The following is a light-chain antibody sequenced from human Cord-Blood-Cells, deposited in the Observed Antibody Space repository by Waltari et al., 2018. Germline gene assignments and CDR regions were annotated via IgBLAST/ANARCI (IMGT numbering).Light chain of an antibody. CDR3: AAWDDSLNGPV. V-gene: IGLV1-44*01. CDR1: SPNIGSNT. J-gene: IGLJ3*02. Sequence: QSVLTQPPSASGTPGQRVTISCSGSSPNIGSNTVNWYQPLPGTAPNLLIYSNNQRPSGVPDRFSGSKSGTSASLAISGLQSEDEADYYCAAWDDSLNGPVFGGGTKLTVL. CDR2: SNN.